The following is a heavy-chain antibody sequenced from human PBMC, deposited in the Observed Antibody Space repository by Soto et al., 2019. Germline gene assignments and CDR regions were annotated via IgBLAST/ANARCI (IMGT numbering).Heavy chain of an antibody. CDR1: GFTFSSYG. CDR3: ARGYSSGWYKAGGMDV. D-gene: IGHD6-19*01. J-gene: IGHJ6*02. Sequence: QVQLVESGGGVVQPGRSLRLSCAASGFTFSSYGMHWVRQAPGKGLEWVAVISYDGSNKYYADSVKGRFTISRDNSKNPLYLQMNSLRAEDTAVYYCARGYSSGWYKAGGMDVWGQGTTVTVSS. V-gene: IGHV3-30*03. CDR2: ISYDGSNK.